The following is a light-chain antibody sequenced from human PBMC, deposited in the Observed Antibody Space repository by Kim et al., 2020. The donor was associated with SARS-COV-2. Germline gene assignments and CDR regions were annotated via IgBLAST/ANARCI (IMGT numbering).Light chain of an antibody. CDR1: SSDVGGYNR. V-gene: IGLV2-18*02. CDR3: SSYTSTTPWV. Sequence: QSALTQPPSVSGSPGQSVTISCTETSSDVGGYNRVSWYQLPPGAAPKLMIYDVNSRPSGVPDRFSASKSGNTASLTISGLQAEDEADYYCSSYTSTTPWVFGGGTKLTVL. CDR2: DVN. J-gene: IGLJ3*02.